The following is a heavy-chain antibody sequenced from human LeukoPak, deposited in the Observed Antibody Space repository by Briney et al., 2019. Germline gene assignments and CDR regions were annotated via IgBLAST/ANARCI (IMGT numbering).Heavy chain of an antibody. CDR2: IYYSGST. CDR1: GGSISSYY. J-gene: IGHJ6*03. D-gene: IGHD1-1*01. Sequence: SETLSLTCTVSGGSISSYYWSWIRQPPGKGLEWIGYIYYSGSTNYNPSLKSRVTISVDTSKNQFSLKLSSVTAADTAVYYCARDELDNVSLYYYYYYMDVWGKGTTVTVSS. CDR3: ARDELDNVSLYYYYYYMDV. V-gene: IGHV4-59*01.